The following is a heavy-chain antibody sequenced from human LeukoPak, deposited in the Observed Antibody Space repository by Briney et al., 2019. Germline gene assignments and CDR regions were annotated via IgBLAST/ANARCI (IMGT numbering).Heavy chain of an antibody. V-gene: IGHV4-59*01. Sequence: PSETLSLTCTVSGDSISSYYWSWIRQPPGKGLEWIVYIYYSGSTNYNPSLKSRVTISVDTSKNQFSLKLRSVTAADTAVYYCARGPYYYGSGSYYLPWFDTWGQGTLVTVSS. CDR2: IYYSGST. J-gene: IGHJ5*02. CDR1: GDSISSYY. D-gene: IGHD3-10*01. CDR3: ARGPYYYGSGSYYLPWFDT.